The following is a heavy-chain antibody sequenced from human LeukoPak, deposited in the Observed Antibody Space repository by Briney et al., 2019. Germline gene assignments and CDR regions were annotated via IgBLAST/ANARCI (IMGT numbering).Heavy chain of an antibody. CDR2: ISSSSSYI. CDR3: ARTTGTTAHSFDY. D-gene: IGHD1/OR15-1a*01. J-gene: IGHJ4*02. Sequence: GGSLRLSCAASGSTFSSYSMNWVRQAPGKGLEWVSSISSSSSYIHYADSVKGRFTISRDNAKNSLYLQMNSLRAEDTAVYYCARTTGTTAHSFDYWGQGTLVTVSS. CDR1: GSTFSSYS. V-gene: IGHV3-21*01.